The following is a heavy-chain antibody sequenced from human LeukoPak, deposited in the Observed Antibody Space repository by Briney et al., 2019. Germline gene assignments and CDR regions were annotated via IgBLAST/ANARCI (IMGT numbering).Heavy chain of an antibody. CDR3: ARELGGFDH. D-gene: IGHD3-16*01. J-gene: IGHJ4*02. CDR1: GDSVSSNSAA. Sequence: SQTLSLTCANSGDSVSSNSAAWNWIRQSPSRGLEWLGRTYYRSQWYNEYGVYVKSRFTNRTDTSKNQFPLQLNSVTPVDTAAYYCARELGGFDHWGQGTLVTVSS. V-gene: IGHV6-1*01. CDR2: TYYRSQWYN.